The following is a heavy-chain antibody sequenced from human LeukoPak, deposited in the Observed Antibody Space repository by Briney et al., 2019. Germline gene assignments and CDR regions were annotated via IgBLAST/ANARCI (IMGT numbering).Heavy chain of an antibody. CDR2: INQDGSVK. V-gene: IGHV3-7*01. CDR1: GFAFSTYW. D-gene: IGHD4-17*01. CDR3: ARERREETTPMNYYYYYYGMDV. Sequence: QPGGSLRLSCAASGFAFSTYWMDWVRQAPGKGLEWVGNINQDGSVKHYVDSVKGRFTISRDNAKNSLYLQMNSLRAEDTAVYYCARERREETTPMNYYYYYYGMDVWGQGTTVTVSS. J-gene: IGHJ6*02.